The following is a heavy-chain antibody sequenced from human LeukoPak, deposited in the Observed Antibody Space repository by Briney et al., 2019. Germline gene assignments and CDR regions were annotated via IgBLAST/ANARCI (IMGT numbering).Heavy chain of an antibody. CDR1: GSTFSSYG. J-gene: IGHJ3*02. V-gene: IGHV3-30*18. CDR2: ISYDGSNK. D-gene: IGHD3-9*01. CDR3: AKDGNILTGYYPDDAFDI. Sequence: GGSLRLSCAASGSTFSSYGMHWVRQAPGKGLEWVAVISYDGSNKYYAGSVKGRFTISRDNSKNTLYLQMNSLRAEDTAVYYCAKDGNILTGYYPDDAFDIWGQGTMVTVSS.